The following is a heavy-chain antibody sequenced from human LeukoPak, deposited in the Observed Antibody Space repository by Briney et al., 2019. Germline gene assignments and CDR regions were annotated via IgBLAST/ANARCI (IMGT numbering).Heavy chain of an antibody. CDR1: GFTFSSYA. V-gene: IGHV3-23*01. CDR2: ISGSGGST. J-gene: IGHJ4*02. CDR3: AKAGLRYFDWSEAIDY. D-gene: IGHD3-9*01. Sequence: GGSLRLSCAASGFTFSSYAMSWVRQAPGKGLEWVSAISGSGGSTYYADSVKGRFTISRDNSKNTLYPQMNSLRAEDTAVYYCAKAGLRYFDWSEAIDYWGQGTLVTVSS.